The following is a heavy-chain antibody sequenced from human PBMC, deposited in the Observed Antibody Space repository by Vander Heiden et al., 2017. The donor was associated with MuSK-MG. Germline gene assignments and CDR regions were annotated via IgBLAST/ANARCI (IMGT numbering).Heavy chain of an antibody. Sequence: QVQLVESGGGVVQPGWSLRLSCAASGFTFSSYGMHWVRQAPGKGLEWVAVIWYDGSNKYYADSVKGRFTISRDNSKNTLYLQMNSLRAEDTAVYYCAKAFSYYYYYMDVWGKGTTVTVSS. J-gene: IGHJ6*03. CDR3: AKAFSYYYYYMDV. V-gene: IGHV3-33*06. D-gene: IGHD3-16*01. CDR1: GFTFSSYG. CDR2: IWYDGSNK.